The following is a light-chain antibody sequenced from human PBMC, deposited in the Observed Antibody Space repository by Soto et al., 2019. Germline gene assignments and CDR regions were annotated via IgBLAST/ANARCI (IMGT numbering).Light chain of an antibody. CDR2: WAS. V-gene: IGKV4-1*01. Sequence: DIVMTQSPDSLAVSLGERATINCKSSQSVFYSSNNKNYFAWYQQKPGQPPKLLISWASSRESGVPDRFSGSGSGTDFTLTISSLQAEDVGVYYCQQYYATPYTFGQGTKLEIK. J-gene: IGKJ2*01. CDR3: QQYYATPYT. CDR1: QSVFYSSNNKNY.